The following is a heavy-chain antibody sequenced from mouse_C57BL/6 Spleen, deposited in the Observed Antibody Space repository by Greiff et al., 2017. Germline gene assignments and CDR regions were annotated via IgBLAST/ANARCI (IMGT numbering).Heavy chain of an antibody. V-gene: IGHV1-64*01. CDR2: IHPNSGST. J-gene: IGHJ2*01. Sequence: QVQLQQPGAELVKPGASVKLSCKASGYTFTSYWMHWVKQRPGQGLEWIGMIHPNSGSTNYNEKVKSKATLTVDKSSSTAYMQLSSLTSEDSAVYYCSRSSIYDCYYEVDYWGQGTTLTVSS. D-gene: IGHD2-3*01. CDR1: GYTFTSYW. CDR3: SRSSIYDCYYEVDY.